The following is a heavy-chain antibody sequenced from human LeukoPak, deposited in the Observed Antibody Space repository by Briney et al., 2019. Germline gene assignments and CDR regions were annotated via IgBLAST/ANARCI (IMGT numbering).Heavy chain of an antibody. J-gene: IGHJ4*02. V-gene: IGHV3-21*01. CDR2: ISSSSSYI. Sequence: GGSLRLSCAASGFTFSTYSMNWVRQAPGKGLEWVSSISSSSSYIYYADSVKGRFTISRDNAKNSLYLQMNSLRAEDTAVYYCASPPDYYGSGSYLMYQDYWGQGTLVTVSS. D-gene: IGHD3-10*01. CDR1: GFTFSTYS. CDR3: ASPPDYYGSGSYLMYQDY.